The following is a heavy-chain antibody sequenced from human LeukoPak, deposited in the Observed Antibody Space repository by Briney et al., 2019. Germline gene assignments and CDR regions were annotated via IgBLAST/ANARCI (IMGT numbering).Heavy chain of an antibody. CDR1: GGSISSSSYY. J-gene: IGHJ4*02. CDR3: ARLYDSTARFDY. V-gene: IGHV4-39*01. Sequence: PSETLSLTCTVSGGSISSSSYYWGWIRQPPGKGLEWIGSIYYSGSTYYNPSLKSRVTISVDTSKNQFSLKLSSVTAADTAVYYCARLYDSTARFDYWGQGTLVTVSS. CDR2: IYYSGST. D-gene: IGHD3-22*01.